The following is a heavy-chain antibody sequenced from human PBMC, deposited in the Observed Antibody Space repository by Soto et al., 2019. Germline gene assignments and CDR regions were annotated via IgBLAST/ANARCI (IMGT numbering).Heavy chain of an antibody. CDR3: AKDLGYTSSWYYALHI. Sequence: PGGSLRLSCVGSGFTFSGYAIHWVRQAPGQGLEWVSGISGSGGTTFYADSVKGRFTISRDNSKNTLYLQVNSLKAEDTAAYYCAKDLGYTSSWYYALHIWGQGTMVTVSS. CDR2: ISGSGGTT. J-gene: IGHJ3*02. V-gene: IGHV3-23*01. D-gene: IGHD6-13*01. CDR1: GFTFSGYA.